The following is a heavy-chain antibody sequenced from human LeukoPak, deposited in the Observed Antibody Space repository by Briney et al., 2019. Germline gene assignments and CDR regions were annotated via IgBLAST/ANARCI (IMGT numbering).Heavy chain of an antibody. CDR2: INPNSGNT. CDR1: GYTFTSYD. J-gene: IGHJ4*02. CDR3: ASERYYYGSGSYPDY. V-gene: IGHV1-8*01. D-gene: IGHD3-10*01. Sequence: GASVKVSCKASGYTFTSYDINWVRQATGQGLEWMGWINPNSGNTGYAQKFQGRVTITADKSTSTAYMELSSLRSEDTAVYYCASERYYYGSGSYPDYWGQGTLVTVSS.